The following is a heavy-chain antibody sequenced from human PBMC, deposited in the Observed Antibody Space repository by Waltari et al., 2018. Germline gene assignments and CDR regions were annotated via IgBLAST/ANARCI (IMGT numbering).Heavy chain of an antibody. J-gene: IGHJ4*02. Sequence: QVQLVEHGGGVVQPGRSLRLSCAASGFTFSSYGMHWVRQAPGKGLERVAVIWYDGSTKYYAASVKGPVAISRDNSMNTLYRQMISLRAEDAAVYYCARGRSGSYLLGDWGQGTLVTVSS. CDR2: IWYDGSTK. CDR3: ARGRSGSYLLGD. D-gene: IGHD3-10*01. CDR1: GFTFSSYG. V-gene: IGHV3-33*01.